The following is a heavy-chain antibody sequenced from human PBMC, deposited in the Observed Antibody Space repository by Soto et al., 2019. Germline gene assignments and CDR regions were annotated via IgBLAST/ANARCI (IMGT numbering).Heavy chain of an antibody. CDR2: IYHSGST. CDR3: ATAPGPY. V-gene: IGHV4-30-2*01. CDR1: GGSISSGGYS. Sequence: PSETLSLTCAFSGGSISSGGYSLSWIRQPPGKGLEWIGYIYHSGSTYYNPSLKSRVTISVDRSKNQFSLKLSSVTAADTAVYYCATAPGPYWGQGTLVTVSS. J-gene: IGHJ4*02.